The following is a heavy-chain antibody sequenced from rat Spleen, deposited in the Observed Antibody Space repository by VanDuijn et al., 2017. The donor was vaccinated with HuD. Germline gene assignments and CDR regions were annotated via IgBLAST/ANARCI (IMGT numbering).Heavy chain of an antibody. CDR1: GFTFNNYW. V-gene: IGHV5-31*01. CDR2: ITHIGGTS. J-gene: IGHJ2*01. CDR3: ARRPGDFDC. Sequence: EVQLVESGGGLVQPGRSMKLSCAASGFTFNNYWMTWIRQAPGKGLEWVATITHIGGTSYYPDSVKGRFTISRDNAKSTLYLQMDSLRSEDTATYYCARRPGDFDCWGQGVMVTVSS. D-gene: IGHD1-4*01.